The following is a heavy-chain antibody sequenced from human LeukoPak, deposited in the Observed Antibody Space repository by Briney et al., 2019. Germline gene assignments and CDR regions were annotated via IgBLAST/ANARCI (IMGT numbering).Heavy chain of an antibody. CDR2: IIPIFGTA. D-gene: IGHD3-3*01. Sequence: VASVKVSCKASGGTFSSYAISWVRQAPGQGLEWMGGIIPIFGTANYAQKFQGRVTITADESTSTAYMELSSLRSEDTAVYYCARDYKSNYDFWSGHNMVGFDPWGQGTLVTVSS. CDR3: ARDYKSNYDFWSGHNMVGFDP. J-gene: IGHJ5*02. V-gene: IGHV1-69*01. CDR1: GGTFSSYA.